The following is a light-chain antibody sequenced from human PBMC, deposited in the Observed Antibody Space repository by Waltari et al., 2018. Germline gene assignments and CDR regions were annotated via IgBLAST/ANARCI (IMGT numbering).Light chain of an antibody. J-gene: IGKJ4*01. CDR3: QEYDSLPVT. CDR1: QSVKNN. CDR2: QAS. Sequence: DIQMTQSPSTLSASVGDRVTITCRASQSVKNNLAWYQQKPGKAPKVLIHQASRLESGVPSRFSGSGYGTEFTLTISSLQPDDFATYYGQEYDSLPVTFGGGTKVEIK. V-gene: IGKV1-5*03.